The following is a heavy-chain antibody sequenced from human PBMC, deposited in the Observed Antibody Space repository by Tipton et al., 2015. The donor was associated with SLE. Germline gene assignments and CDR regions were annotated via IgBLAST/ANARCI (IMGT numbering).Heavy chain of an antibody. J-gene: IGHJ5*02. CDR3: GRQEWVTKPNGVDP. V-gene: IGHV4-61*02. Sequence: TLSLTCTVSGASVSSDSYYWSWIRQPAGKGLEWIGRIYNSGNTNYNPSLKSRVTISVDTSKNQFSLTLSSVTAADTAVYYCGRQEWVTKPNGVDPWGQGTLVTVSS. D-gene: IGHD2-8*01. CDR2: IYNSGNT. CDR1: GASVSSDSYY.